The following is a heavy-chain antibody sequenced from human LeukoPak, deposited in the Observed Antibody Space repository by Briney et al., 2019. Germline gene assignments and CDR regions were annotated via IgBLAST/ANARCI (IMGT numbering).Heavy chain of an antibody. Sequence: QSGGSLRLSCAASGFTFSNSAMCWVRQAPGTGLEWVSAISDSGGTAFYADSVKGRFTISRDNSKNTLYLQMNSLRAEDTAVYYCARSGGPQYTYYYYYYMDVWGKGTTVTVSS. CDR1: GFTFSNSA. CDR2: ISDSGGTA. J-gene: IGHJ6*03. V-gene: IGHV3-23*01. D-gene: IGHD2-2*02. CDR3: ARSGGPQYTYYYYYYMDV.